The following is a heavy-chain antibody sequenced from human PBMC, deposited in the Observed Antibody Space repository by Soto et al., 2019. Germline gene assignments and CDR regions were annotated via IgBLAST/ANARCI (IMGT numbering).Heavy chain of an antibody. Sequence: PSETLSLTCTVSGGSISSGDYYWSWIRQPPGKGLEWIGYIYYSGSTYYNPSLKSRVTISVDTSKNQFSLKLSSVTAADTAVYYCVFFYCYGAHRDLPSFPRRRSSDL. J-gene: IGHJ2*01. CDR2: IYYSGST. CDR1: GGSISSGDYY. D-gene: IGHD1-1*01. V-gene: IGHV4-30-4*01. CDR3: VFFYCYGAHRDLPSFPRRRSSDL.